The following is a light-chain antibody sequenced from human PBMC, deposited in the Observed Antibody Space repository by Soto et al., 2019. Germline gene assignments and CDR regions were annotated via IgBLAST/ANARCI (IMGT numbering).Light chain of an antibody. J-gene: IGLJ2*01. CDR2: EVT. CDR3: TSYSNNNTMV. Sequence: QSALTQPASVSGSPGQSITISCTGTSSDVGGYKYVSWYQQHPGRAPRLVIYEVTNRPSGVSNRFSGSKSGNTASLTISGLQAEDEANYYCTSYSNNNTMVFGGGTKLTV. V-gene: IGLV2-14*01. CDR1: SSDVGGYKY.